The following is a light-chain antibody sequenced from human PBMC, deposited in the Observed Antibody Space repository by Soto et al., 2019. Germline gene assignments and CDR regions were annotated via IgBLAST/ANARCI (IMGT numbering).Light chain of an antibody. Sequence: DIQMTQSPSSLSASVGDRVTITCRASQSISSYLNWYQQKPGKAPKLLIYAASSLQSGVPSRFGGSGSGTDFTLTISSLRPEDFATYYCQQSYSTPFTFGGGTKVEFK. V-gene: IGKV1-39*01. CDR1: QSISSY. CDR2: AAS. J-gene: IGKJ4*01. CDR3: QQSYSTPFT.